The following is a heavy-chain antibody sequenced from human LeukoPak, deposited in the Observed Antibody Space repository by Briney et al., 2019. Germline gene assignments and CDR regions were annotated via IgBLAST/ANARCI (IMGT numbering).Heavy chain of an antibody. CDR1: GGSISSSSYY. J-gene: IGHJ5*02. D-gene: IGHD3-10*01. CDR2: IYYSGSA. V-gene: IGHV4-39*01. CDR3: ARALPYGSGSYYLWFDP. Sequence: PSETLSLTCTVSGGSISSSSYYWGWIRQPPGKGLEWIGSIYYSGSAYYNPSLKSRVTISVDTSQNQFSLKLRSVTAADTAVYYCARALPYGSGSYYLWFDPWGQGTLVTVSS.